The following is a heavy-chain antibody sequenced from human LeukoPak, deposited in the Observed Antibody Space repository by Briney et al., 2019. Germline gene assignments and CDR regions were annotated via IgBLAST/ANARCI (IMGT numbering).Heavy chain of an antibody. D-gene: IGHD2-21*02. CDR2: VYYSGST. Sequence: SQTLSLTCSVSGVSINRFYWSWIRQSPGKGLDWIGYVYYSGSTNRNPSLKSRVTLSVDTSKNQFSLRLNSVIAADTAVYYCARGDDFFDYWGQGILVTVSP. J-gene: IGHJ4*02. V-gene: IGHV4-59*01. CDR1: GVSINRFY. CDR3: ARGDDFFDY.